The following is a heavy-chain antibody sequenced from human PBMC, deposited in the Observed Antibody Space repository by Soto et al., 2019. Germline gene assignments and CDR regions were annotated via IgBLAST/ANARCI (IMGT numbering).Heavy chain of an antibody. V-gene: IGHV3-23*01. CDR1: GFTFSSYA. CDR3: AKVLGYCSSTSCPRAAFDI. D-gene: IGHD2-2*01. CDR2: ISGSGGST. Sequence: GGSLRLSCAASGFTFSSYAMSWVRQAPGKGLEWVSAISGSGGSTYYADSVKGRFTISRDNSKNTLYLQMNSLRAEDTAVYYCAKVLGYCSSTSCPRAAFDIWGQGTMVTVSS. J-gene: IGHJ3*02.